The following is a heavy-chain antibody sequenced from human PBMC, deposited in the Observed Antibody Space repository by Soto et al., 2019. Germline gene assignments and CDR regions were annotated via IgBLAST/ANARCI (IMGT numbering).Heavy chain of an antibody. V-gene: IGHV1-69*12. D-gene: IGHD3-22*01. CDR2: IIPVFGTP. CDR3: ARGDATKIIVTTYYGLDV. Sequence: QVQVVQSGAEVKKPGSSVKVCCKASGGSFSNYGISWVRQAPGQGLEWMGGIIPVFGTPHYAQKFQDRVTITADESTSTVYMEVSSLTSEDTAVYYCARGDATKIIVTTYYGLDVWGQGTTVTVSS. CDR1: GGSFSNYG. J-gene: IGHJ6*02.